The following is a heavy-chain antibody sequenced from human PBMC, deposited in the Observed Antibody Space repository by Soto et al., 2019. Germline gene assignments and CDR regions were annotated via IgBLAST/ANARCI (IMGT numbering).Heavy chain of an antibody. CDR1: GGSISSSSYY. CDR3: ARAAAGTGLDYYYYYMDV. Sequence: SETLSLTCTVSGGSISSSSYYWGWIRQHPGKGLEWIGYIYYSGSTYYNPSLKSRVTISVDTSKNQFSLKLSSVTAADTAVYYCARAAAGTGLDYYYYYMDVWGKGTTVTVSS. CDR2: IYYSGST. D-gene: IGHD6-13*01. J-gene: IGHJ6*03. V-gene: IGHV4-31*03.